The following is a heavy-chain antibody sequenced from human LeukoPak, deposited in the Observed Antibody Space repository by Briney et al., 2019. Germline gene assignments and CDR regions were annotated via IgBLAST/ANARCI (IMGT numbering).Heavy chain of an antibody. CDR3: ATRITMLY. V-gene: IGHV3-30*03. Sequence: GGSLRLSCAASGFTFSSYGMHWVRQAPGKGLEWVAVISYDGSNKYYADSVKGRFTISRDNSKNTLYLQMNSLRAEDTAVYYCATRITMLYWGQGTLVTVSS. D-gene: IGHD3-10*01. J-gene: IGHJ4*02. CDR2: ISYDGSNK. CDR1: GFTFSSYG.